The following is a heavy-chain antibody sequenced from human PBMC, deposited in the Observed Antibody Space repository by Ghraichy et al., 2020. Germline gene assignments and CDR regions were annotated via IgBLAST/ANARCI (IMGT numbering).Heavy chain of an antibody. CDR3: ARGGYNWQPPYFDP. Sequence: GSLRLSCAVSGGSFRGYFWSWIRQPPGKGLEWLGEIDHVGATNFHPSLRGRAAISLDTSRSQFSLRLSCLTAADTALYFCARGGYNWQPPYFDPWGQGILAPVSS. J-gene: IGHJ5*02. V-gene: IGHV4-34*01. CDR1: GGSFRGYF. CDR2: IDHVGAT. D-gene: IGHD1-20*01.